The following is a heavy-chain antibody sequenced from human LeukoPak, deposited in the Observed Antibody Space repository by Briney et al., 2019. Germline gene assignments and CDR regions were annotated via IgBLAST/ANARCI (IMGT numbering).Heavy chain of an antibody. D-gene: IGHD3-10*01. CDR3: ARESHYYGSGSYTDY. J-gene: IGHJ4*02. V-gene: IGHV3-23*01. CDR1: GFTFSSYA. CDR2: ISGSGDGT. Sequence: GGSLRLSCAASGFTFSSYAMSWVRQAPGKGLEWVSAISGSGDGTYYADSVKGRFTISRDNSKNTLYLQMDSLRAEDTAVYYCARESHYYGSGSYTDYWGQGTLVTVSS.